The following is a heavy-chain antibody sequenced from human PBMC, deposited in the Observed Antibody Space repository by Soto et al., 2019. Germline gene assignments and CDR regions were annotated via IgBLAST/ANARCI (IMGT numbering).Heavy chain of an antibody. CDR2: INGGNGNT. D-gene: IGHD1-26*01. CDR3: AKESGSYPEYYFHY. Sequence: ASVKVSCKASGYTFTGYAMHWVRQAPGQRLEWMGWINGGNGNTKYSQKLQGRVIITRDTVASTAYMELSSLRSEDTAVYYCAKESGSYPEYYFHYWGQGTLVTVSS. J-gene: IGHJ4*02. V-gene: IGHV1-3*01. CDR1: GYTFTGYA.